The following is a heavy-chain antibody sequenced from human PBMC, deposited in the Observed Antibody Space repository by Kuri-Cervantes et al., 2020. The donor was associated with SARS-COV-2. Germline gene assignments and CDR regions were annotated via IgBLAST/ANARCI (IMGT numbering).Heavy chain of an antibody. D-gene: IGHD2-2*01. CDR3: ARDQGYQLLFSLDY. CDR2: INPSGGST. CDR1: GYTFTGYY. Sequence: ASVKVSCKASGYTFTGYYMYWVRQAPGQGLEWMGIINPSGGSTSYAQKFQGRVTMTRDTSTSTVYMELSRLRSDDTAVYYCARDQGYQLLFSLDYWGQGTLVTVSS. V-gene: IGHV1-46*01. J-gene: IGHJ4*02.